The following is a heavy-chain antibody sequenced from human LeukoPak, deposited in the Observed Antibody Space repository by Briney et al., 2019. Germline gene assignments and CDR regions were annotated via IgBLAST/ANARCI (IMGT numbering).Heavy chain of an antibody. D-gene: IGHD3-22*01. J-gene: IGHJ4*01. CDR3: AKDNVDRTSYSYY. CDR1: GFTFSRYA. V-gene: IGHV3-23*01. Sequence: GGALRLSWAASGFTFSRYAMSWVRQAPGKGLEWVSAISCSGGSTYYANSVKGRVTIARDNSKNTLDLAMKRLRGEDTAVYYSAKDNVDRTSYSYYSGPGTLVTLSS. CDR2: ISCSGGST.